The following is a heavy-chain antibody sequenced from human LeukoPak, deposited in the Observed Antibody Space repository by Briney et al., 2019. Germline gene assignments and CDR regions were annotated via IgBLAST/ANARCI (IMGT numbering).Heavy chain of an antibody. D-gene: IGHD3-22*01. CDR3: ARLDNSGYYFIDY. CDR1: GVSISSSRVY. Sequence: SETLSLTCSVSGVSISSSRVYWGWIRQPPGKGLEWIGNIFYSGHTFYNSSLSSRVTISVDTSKRQFSLRLSSVTAADTATYYCARLDNSGYYFIDYWGQGSLVIVSS. V-gene: IGHV4-39*01. CDR2: IFYSGHT. J-gene: IGHJ4*02.